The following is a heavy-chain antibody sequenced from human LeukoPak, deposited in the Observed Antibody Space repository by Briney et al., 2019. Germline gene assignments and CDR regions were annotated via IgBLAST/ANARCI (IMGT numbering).Heavy chain of an antibody. Sequence: SETLSLTCTVSGGSISSYYWSWIRQPAGKGLEWIGRIYTSGSTNYNPSLKSRVTISVDTSKNQFSLKLSSVTAADTAVYYCARVMLVTIFGVVEAYNWFDPWGQGTLVTVSS. CDR1: GGSISSYY. CDR3: ARVMLVTIFGVVEAYNWFDP. V-gene: IGHV4-4*07. D-gene: IGHD3-3*01. J-gene: IGHJ5*02. CDR2: IYTSGST.